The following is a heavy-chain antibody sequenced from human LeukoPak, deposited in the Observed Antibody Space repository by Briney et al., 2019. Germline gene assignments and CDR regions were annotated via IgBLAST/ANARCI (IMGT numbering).Heavy chain of an antibody. CDR1: GFTFDDYA. Sequence: PGRSLRLSCAASGFTFDDYAMHWVRHAPGKGLEWVSGISWNSGSIGYADSVKGRFTISRDNAKNSLFLQMNSLRAEDTALYYCAKDTMVRGVIWYNWFDPWGQGTLVIVSS. V-gene: IGHV3-9*01. CDR2: ISWNSGSI. J-gene: IGHJ5*01. CDR3: AKDTMVRGVIWYNWFDP. D-gene: IGHD3-10*01.